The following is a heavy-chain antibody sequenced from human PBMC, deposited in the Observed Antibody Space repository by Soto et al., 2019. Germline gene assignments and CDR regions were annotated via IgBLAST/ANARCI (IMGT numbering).Heavy chain of an antibody. J-gene: IGHJ6*03. D-gene: IGHD6-6*01. V-gene: IGHV4-59*01. CDR2: IYYSGST. CDR1: GGSISSYY. CDR3: ARGGSSFFSYYYYMDV. Sequence: QVQLQESGPGLVKPSETLSLTCTVSGGSISSYYWSWIRQPPGKGLEWIGYIYYSGSTNYNPSLKSRVTISVDTSKNQFSLELSSVTAADTAVYYCARGGSSFFSYYYYMDVWGKGTTVTVSS.